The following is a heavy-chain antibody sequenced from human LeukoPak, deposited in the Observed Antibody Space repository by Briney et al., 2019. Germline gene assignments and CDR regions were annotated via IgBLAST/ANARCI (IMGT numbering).Heavy chain of an antibody. D-gene: IGHD4/OR15-4a*01. J-gene: IGHJ4*02. CDR1: GESISSHY. Sequence: SETLSLTCTVSGESISSHYWSWIRQPPGKGLEWIGYIYYSGGTNYNPSLKSRVTISVDTSKNQFSLKLSSVTAADTAVYYWARARRPFMVDCWGQGTLVTVSS. CDR2: IYYSGGT. CDR3: ARARRPFMVDC. V-gene: IGHV4-59*11.